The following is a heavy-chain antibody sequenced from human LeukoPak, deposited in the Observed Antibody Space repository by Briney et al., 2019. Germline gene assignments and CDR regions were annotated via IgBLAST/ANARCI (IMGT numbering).Heavy chain of an antibody. CDR3: ASGSSGWYGRDYFDY. Sequence: ASVNVSCKASGYTFTSYYMHWVRQAPGQGLEWMGIINPSGGSTSYAQKFQGRVTMTRDTSTSTVYMELSSLRSEDTAVYYCASGSSGWYGRDYFDYWGQGTLVTVSS. CDR1: GYTFTSYY. V-gene: IGHV1-46*01. CDR2: INPSGGST. D-gene: IGHD6-19*01. J-gene: IGHJ4*02.